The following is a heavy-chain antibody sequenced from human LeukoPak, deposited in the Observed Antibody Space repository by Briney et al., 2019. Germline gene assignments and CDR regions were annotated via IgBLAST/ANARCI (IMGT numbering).Heavy chain of an antibody. V-gene: IGHV3-7*03. CDR1: GFTFSSYW. Sequence: PGGSLRLSCAASGFTFSSYWMSWVRQAPGKGLEWVANIKQDGSEKYYVDSVKGRFTISRDNSKNTLYLQMNSLRAEDTAVYYCAKGYGSSGWSVFNYWGQGTLVTVSS. D-gene: IGHD6-19*01. CDR3: AKGYGSSGWSVFNY. J-gene: IGHJ4*02. CDR2: IKQDGSEK.